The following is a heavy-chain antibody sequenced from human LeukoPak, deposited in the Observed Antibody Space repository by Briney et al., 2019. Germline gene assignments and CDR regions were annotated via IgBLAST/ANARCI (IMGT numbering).Heavy chain of an antibody. CDR1: GFTFSSYA. D-gene: IGHD5-18*01. V-gene: IGHV3-30-3*01. CDR2: ISYDGSNK. Sequence: PGGSLRLSCAASGFTFSSYAMHGVRQAPGKGLEGVAVISYDGSNKYYADSVKGRFTISRDNSKNTLYLQMNSLRAEDTAVYYCARGRIQLWLQDYWGQGTLVTVSS. J-gene: IGHJ4*02. CDR3: ARGRIQLWLQDY.